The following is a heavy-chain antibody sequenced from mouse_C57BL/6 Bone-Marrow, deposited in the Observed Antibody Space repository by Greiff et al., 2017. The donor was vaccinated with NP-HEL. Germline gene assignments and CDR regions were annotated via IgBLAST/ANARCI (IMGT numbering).Heavy chain of an antibody. D-gene: IGHD2-5*01. J-gene: IGHJ1*03. Sequence: QVQLQQSGPELVKPGASVKISCKASGYAFSSSWMNWVKQRPGKGLAWIGRIYPGDGDTTYNGKFKGKATLPADKSSSTAYMQLGSLTSEDSAVYCCARGNYSNYFWYFDVWGTGTTVTVSS. CDR3: ARGNYSNYFWYFDV. V-gene: IGHV1-82*01. CDR2: IYPGDGDT. CDR1: GYAFSSSW.